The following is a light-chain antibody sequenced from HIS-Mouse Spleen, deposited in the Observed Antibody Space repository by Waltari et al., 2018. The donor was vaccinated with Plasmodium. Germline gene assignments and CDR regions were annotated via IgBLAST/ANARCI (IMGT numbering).Light chain of an antibody. V-gene: IGLV2-11*01. CDR3: CSYAGSYTWV. Sequence: QSALTQPRSVSGSPGQSVTISCTGTSSDVGGYNYVSWYQQHPGNAPKLMIYDFSKRPSGGPDRFSGSKSGNTASLTIAGLQAEDEADYYCCSYAGSYTWVFGGGTKLTVL. CDR1: SSDVGGYNY. J-gene: IGLJ3*02. CDR2: DFS.